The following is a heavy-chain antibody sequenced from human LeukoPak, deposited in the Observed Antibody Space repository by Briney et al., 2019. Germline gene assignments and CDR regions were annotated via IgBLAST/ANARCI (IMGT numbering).Heavy chain of an antibody. CDR1: GYTFTSYG. D-gene: IGHD3-22*01. CDR2: ISTYNGNT. J-gene: IGHJ4*02. V-gene: IGHV1-18*01. Sequence: ASVKVSCKASGYTFTSYGISWLRQAPGQGLEWMGWISTYNGNTNYARKLQGRVTMTTDTSTSTAYMELRSLRSDDTAVYYCARHGGTMIVVVAIYWGQGTLVTVSS. CDR3: ARHGGTMIVVVAIY.